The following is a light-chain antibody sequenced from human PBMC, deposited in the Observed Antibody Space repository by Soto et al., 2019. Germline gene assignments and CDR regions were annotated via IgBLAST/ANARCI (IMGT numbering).Light chain of an antibody. CDR3: AAWDDSLNGVV. Sequence: QSVLTQPPSASGTPGQRVTISCSGSSSNIGSNTVNWYQQLPGTAPKLLIYSNNQRPSGVSDRFSGSTSGTSASLAIGGLQSEDEADYYCAAWDDSLNGVVFGGGTKLTVL. CDR2: SNN. V-gene: IGLV1-44*01. J-gene: IGLJ2*01. CDR1: SSNIGSNT.